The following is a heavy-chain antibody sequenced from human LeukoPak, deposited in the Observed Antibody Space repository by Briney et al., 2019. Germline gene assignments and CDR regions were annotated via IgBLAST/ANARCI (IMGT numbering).Heavy chain of an antibody. D-gene: IGHD6-13*01. J-gene: IGHJ4*02. Sequence: SETLSLTCAVYDGSFSGYYWSWIRQPPGKGLEWIGEINHSGSTNYNPSLKSRVTISVDTSKNQFSLKLSSVTAADTAVCYCARGYSSSWYSSRVYFDYWGQGTLVTVSS. CDR2: INHSGST. V-gene: IGHV4-34*01. CDR3: ARGYSSSWYSSRVYFDY. CDR1: DGSFSGYY.